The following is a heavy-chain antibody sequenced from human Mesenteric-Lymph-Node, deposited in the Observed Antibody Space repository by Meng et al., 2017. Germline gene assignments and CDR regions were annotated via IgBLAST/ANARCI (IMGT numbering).Heavy chain of an antibody. V-gene: IGHV7-4-1*02. J-gene: IGHJ4*02. CDR1: GYTFTSDA. CDR3: ARDNYDTASRFDY. D-gene: IGHD3-22*01. Sequence: EKLLQSGYELKELGASGKVSCKASGYTFTSDAIHWLRQAPGQGPEWMGWINTNNGNPTYAQGFTGRFVFSLDTSVSTAYVQISSLKVEDTAMYYCARDNYDTASRFDYWGQGTLVTVSS. CDR2: INTNNGNP.